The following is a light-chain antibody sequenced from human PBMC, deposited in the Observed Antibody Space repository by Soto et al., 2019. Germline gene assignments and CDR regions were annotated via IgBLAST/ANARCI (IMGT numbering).Light chain of an antibody. CDR3: QQRSKWPLT. V-gene: IGKV3-11*01. CDR2: DVS. Sequence: IVLTQSPATLSLSPGNRATLSCRASQNISSYLIWYQQKPGQSPRVLIYDVSNRATGIPTRFSGSGSGTDFTLTISSLETEDFAVYYCQQRSKWPLTFGGGTKVDIK. J-gene: IGKJ4*01. CDR1: QNISSY.